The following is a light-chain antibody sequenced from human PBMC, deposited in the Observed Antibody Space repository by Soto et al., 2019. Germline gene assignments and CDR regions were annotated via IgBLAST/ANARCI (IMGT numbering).Light chain of an antibody. J-gene: IGKJ5*01. CDR1: HSVSSSY. V-gene: IGKV3-20*01. Sequence: ESVLTQSPGTLSLSPGERATLSCRASHSVSSSYLAWYQQKPGQALRLLIYGASSSAAGIPDRFSGSGSGTHFTLTISRLEPEDFAVYYCQQYGSSPPITFGQGTRLEIK. CDR2: GAS. CDR3: QQYGSSPPIT.